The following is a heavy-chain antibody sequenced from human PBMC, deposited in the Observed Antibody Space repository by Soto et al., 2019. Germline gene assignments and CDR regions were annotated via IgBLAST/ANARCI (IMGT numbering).Heavy chain of an antibody. CDR3: AIWSNWNPLYYRGMDV. CDR2: FIPLHNTS. Sequence: QVQLLQSGAEVKKPGSSVKVSCKVSGGAFTNYSLNWVRHAPGQGLEWLGGFIPLHNTSNYSLKLLGRGSVTADISSNTFYMHLSGLTSDDTATYYCAIWSNWNPLYYRGMDVWGQGTTVTVSS. D-gene: IGHD1-20*01. J-gene: IGHJ6*02. CDR1: GGAFTNYS. V-gene: IGHV1-69*06.